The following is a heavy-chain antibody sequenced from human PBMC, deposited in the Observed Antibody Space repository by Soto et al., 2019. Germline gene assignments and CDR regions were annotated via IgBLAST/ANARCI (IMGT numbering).Heavy chain of an antibody. D-gene: IGHD3-22*01. V-gene: IGHV3-30*03. CDR3: ARDSKASLYYYVASCYDFTH. CDR1: GFTFNTFG. CDR2: ISYDGSEN. J-gene: IGHJ4*02. Sequence: QVQLVESGGGVAQPGGSLRLSCVTSGFTFNTFGMNWVRQAPGKGLEWVASISYDGSENYYADSVKGRFTISRDTSHNTLFLQLNSLRVEDTALYFCARDSKASLYYYVASCYDFTHWGQGTLLIVST.